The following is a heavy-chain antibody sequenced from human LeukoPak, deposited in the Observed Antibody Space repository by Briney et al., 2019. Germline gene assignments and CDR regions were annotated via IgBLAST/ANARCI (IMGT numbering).Heavy chain of an antibody. D-gene: IGHD3-9*01. CDR3: ARVNILTGYPYYYYGMDV. V-gene: IGHV1-2*02. Sequence: ASVKVSCKASGYTFTGYYMHWVRQAPGQGLEWMGWINPNSGSINYAQKFQGRVTMTRDTSISTAYMELSRLRSDDTAVYYCARVNILTGYPYYYYGMDVWGQGTTVTVSS. CDR2: INPNSGSI. CDR1: GYTFTGYY. J-gene: IGHJ6*02.